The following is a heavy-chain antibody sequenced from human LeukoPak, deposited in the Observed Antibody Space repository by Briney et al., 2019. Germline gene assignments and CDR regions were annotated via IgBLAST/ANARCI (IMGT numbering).Heavy chain of an antibody. V-gene: IGHV1-69*05. D-gene: IGHD3-3*01. J-gene: IGHJ6*02. CDR1: GGTFSSYA. CDR3: ARDGRITIFGVVIIEDGMDV. Sequence: SVKVSCTASGGTFSSYAISWVRQAPGQGLEWMGGIIPIFGTANYAQKLQGRVTMTTDTSTSTAYMELRSLRSDDTAVYYCARDGRITIFGVVIIEDGMDVWGQGTTVTVSS. CDR2: IIPIFGTA.